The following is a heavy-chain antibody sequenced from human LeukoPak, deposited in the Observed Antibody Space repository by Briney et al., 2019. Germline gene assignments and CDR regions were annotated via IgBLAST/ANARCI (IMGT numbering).Heavy chain of an antibody. Sequence: GASVKVSCKASGYTFTNYGISWVRQAPGQGLEWMGWISAYNGDTHFAQKLQGRVTMTTDTSTSTAYMELRSLRSDDTAVYYCARNPSGGISSGYDSGSNYCDYWGQGTLVTVSS. V-gene: IGHV1-18*01. CDR2: ISAYNGDT. CDR3: ARNPSGGISSGYDSGSNYCDY. CDR1: GYTFTNYG. J-gene: IGHJ4*02. D-gene: IGHD5-12*01.